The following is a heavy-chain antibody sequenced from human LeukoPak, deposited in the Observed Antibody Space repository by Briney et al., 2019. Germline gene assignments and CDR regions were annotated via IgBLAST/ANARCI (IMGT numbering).Heavy chain of an antibody. CDR1: GFTFSSYG. J-gene: IGHJ6*02. CDR3: ARVAAAGLAAYYYYGMDV. Sequence: GGSPRLSCAASGFTFSSYGVHWVRQAPGKGLEWVAVISYDGSNKYYADSVKGRFTISRDNSKNTLYLQMNSLRAEDTAVYYCARVAAAGLAAYYYYGMDVWGQGTTVTVSS. D-gene: IGHD6-13*01. V-gene: IGHV3-30*03. CDR2: ISYDGSNK.